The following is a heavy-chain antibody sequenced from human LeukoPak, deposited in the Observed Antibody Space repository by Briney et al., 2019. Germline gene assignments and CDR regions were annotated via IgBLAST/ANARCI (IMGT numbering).Heavy chain of an antibody. Sequence: PGGSLRLSCAASGFTFSTYALHWVRQAPGKGLEWVSGISPTGDGAYYADSVKGRFTISRDNSKNTLYVQMNSLRAEAAAVYYCAKAGDRNYFDYWGQGALVTVSS. J-gene: IGHJ4*02. CDR3: AKAGDRNYFDY. D-gene: IGHD3-22*01. CDR2: ISPTGDGA. CDR1: GFTFSTYA. V-gene: IGHV3-23*01.